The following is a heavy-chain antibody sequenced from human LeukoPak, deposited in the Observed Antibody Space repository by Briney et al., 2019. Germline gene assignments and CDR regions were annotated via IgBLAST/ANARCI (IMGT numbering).Heavy chain of an antibody. CDR1: GFSLSTSGMR. CDR3: ARMGYDISRPTYYYYYMDV. CDR2: IDWDDAK. Sequence: ESGPTLVKPTQTLTLTCTFSGFSLSTSGMRVSWIRQPPGKALEWLARIDWDDAKFYSTSLKTRLTISKDTSKNQVVLTVTNVDPVDTATYYCARMGYDISRPTYYYYYMDVWGKGTTVTVSS. D-gene: IGHD3-9*01. J-gene: IGHJ6*03. V-gene: IGHV2-70*04.